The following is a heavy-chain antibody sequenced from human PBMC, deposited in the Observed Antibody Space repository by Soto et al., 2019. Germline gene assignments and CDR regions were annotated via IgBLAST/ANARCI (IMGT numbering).Heavy chain of an antibody. V-gene: IGHV3-7*03. Sequence: GGSLRLSCAASGFIFSSYWMSWVRQAPGKGREWVPNIKQDGREKYYVDSVKGRFTICRDNAKNSLYLQINSLRAEDTAVYYCARDQSRHGTAAFGIWGQGTRVTVSS. D-gene: IGHD2-21*02. J-gene: IGHJ3*02. CDR1: GFIFSSYW. CDR2: IKQDGREK. CDR3: ARDQSRHGTAAFGI.